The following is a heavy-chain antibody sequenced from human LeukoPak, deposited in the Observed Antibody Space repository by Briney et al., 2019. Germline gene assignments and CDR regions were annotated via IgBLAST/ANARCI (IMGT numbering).Heavy chain of an antibody. J-gene: IGHJ3*02. Sequence: SETLSLTCTVSGGSISTSSYYWGWIRQPPGKGLEWIGSFYYSGSTFYNSSLESRVTISVDTSKNQFSLKLSSVTAADTAVYYCARDTYYYDSSGYYYPRAFDIWGQGTMVTVSS. CDR3: ARDTYYYDSSGYYYPRAFDI. CDR2: FYYSGST. D-gene: IGHD3-22*01. V-gene: IGHV4-39*07. CDR1: GGSISTSSYY.